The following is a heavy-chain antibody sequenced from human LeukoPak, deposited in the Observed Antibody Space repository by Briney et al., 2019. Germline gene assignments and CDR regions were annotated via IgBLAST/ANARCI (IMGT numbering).Heavy chain of an antibody. V-gene: IGHV4-59*11. CDR3: ARGTLYHDSSGYSPYYYYYMDV. Sequence: SQTLSLTCTVSSGSISSHYWSWIRQPPGKGLEWIGYIYYSGSTDYNPSLKSRVTISVDTSKNQFSLKLSSVTAADTAVYYCARGTLYHDSSGYSPYYYYYMDVWGKGTTVTVSS. CDR1: SGSISSHY. J-gene: IGHJ6*03. CDR2: IYYSGST. D-gene: IGHD3-22*01.